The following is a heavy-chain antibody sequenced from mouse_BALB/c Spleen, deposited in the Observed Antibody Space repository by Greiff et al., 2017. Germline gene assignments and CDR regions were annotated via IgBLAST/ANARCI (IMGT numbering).Heavy chain of an antibody. CDR1: GFTFTDYY. CDR2: IRNKANGYTT. Sequence: EVQGVESGGGLVQPGGSLRLSCATSGFTFTDYYMSWVRQPPGKALEWLGFIRNKANGYTTEYSASVKGRFTISRDNSQSILYLQMNTLRAEDSATYYCARAPITTVVATPYWYFDVWGAGTTVTVSS. V-gene: IGHV7-3*02. J-gene: IGHJ1*01. D-gene: IGHD1-1*01. CDR3: ARAPITTVVATPYWYFDV.